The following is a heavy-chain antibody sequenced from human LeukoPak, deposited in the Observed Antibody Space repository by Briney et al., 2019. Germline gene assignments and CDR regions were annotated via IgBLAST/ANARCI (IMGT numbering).Heavy chain of an antibody. J-gene: IGHJ4*02. CDR1: GFTFSNYW. Sequence: PGGSLRLSCAASGFTFSNYWMTWVLQAPGKGLEWVANIKQDGSEKYYVDSVKGRFTISRDNTKNSLHLQMNSLRVEDTALYYCARGRGIDQWGQGTLVTVSS. CDR2: IKQDGSEK. CDR3: ARGRGIDQ. V-gene: IGHV3-7*01. D-gene: IGHD3-10*01.